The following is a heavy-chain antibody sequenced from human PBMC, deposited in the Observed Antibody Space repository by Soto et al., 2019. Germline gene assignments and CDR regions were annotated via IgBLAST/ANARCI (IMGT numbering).Heavy chain of an antibody. CDR3: VRRGCSSSPTSYYYYYMDV. CDR1: SGSISSSNW. V-gene: IGHV4-4*02. J-gene: IGHJ6*03. D-gene: IGHD6-6*01. Sequence: SETLSLTCAVSSGSISSSNWWSWVRQPPGKGLEWIGEIYHSGSTNYNPSLKSRVTISVDKSKNQFSLKLSSVTAADTAVYYCVRRGCSSSPTSYYYYYMDVWGKGTTVTVSS. CDR2: IYHSGST.